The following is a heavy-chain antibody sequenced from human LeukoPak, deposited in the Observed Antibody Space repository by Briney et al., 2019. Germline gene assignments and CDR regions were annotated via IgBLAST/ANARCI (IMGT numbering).Heavy chain of an antibody. J-gene: IGHJ2*01. CDR1: GGSISSYY. D-gene: IGHD3-22*01. V-gene: IGHV4-59*01. CDR2: IYYSGST. CDR3: ARDGREHYYDSSGYYRNWYFDL. Sequence: SETLSLTCTVSGGSISSYYWSWIRQPPGKGLEWIGYIYYSGSTNYNPSLKSRVTISVDTSKNQFSLKLSSVTAADTAVYYCARDGREHYYDSSGYYRNWYFDLWGRGTLVTVSS.